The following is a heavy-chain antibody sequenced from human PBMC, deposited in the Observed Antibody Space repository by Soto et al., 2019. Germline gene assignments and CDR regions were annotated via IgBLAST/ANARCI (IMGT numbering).Heavy chain of an antibody. D-gene: IGHD2-21*02. Sequence: SETLSLTCIFSVESISSSSYYCGWIRQPPGKGLEWIGSIYYSGRTYYNPSFKSRVTISIDKSKNQFSLKLSSVTATDTAVYYCARQRTTVVTQAYFDHWGQGALVTVSS. CDR3: ARQRTTVVTQAYFDH. CDR1: VESISSSSYY. J-gene: IGHJ4*02. V-gene: IGHV4-39*01. CDR2: IYYSGRT.